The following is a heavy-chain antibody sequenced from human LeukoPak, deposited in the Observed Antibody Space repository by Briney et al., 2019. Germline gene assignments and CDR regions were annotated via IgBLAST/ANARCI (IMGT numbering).Heavy chain of an antibody. V-gene: IGHV4-59*01. CDR2: IYYSGST. D-gene: IGHD6-19*01. J-gene: IGHJ4*02. Sequence: PSETLSLTCTVSGGSISSFYWSWTRQPPGKGLEWIGYIYYSGSTNYNPSLKSRVTISVDTSRNHFSLRLSSVTAADTAVYYCARGGWSLDYWGQGTLVTVSS. CDR3: ARGGWSLDY. CDR1: GGSISSFY.